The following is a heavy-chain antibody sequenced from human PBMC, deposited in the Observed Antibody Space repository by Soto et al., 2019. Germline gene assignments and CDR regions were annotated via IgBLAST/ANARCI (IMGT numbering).Heavy chain of an antibody. CDR1: GGSISSGDYY. V-gene: IGHV4-30-4*01. CDR3: ARDGSGYYY. J-gene: IGHJ4*02. Sequence: SETLSLTCTVSGGSISSGDYYWSWIRQPPGKGLEWIGYIYYSGSTYYNPSLKSRVTISVDTSKNQFSLKPSFVTAADTAVYYCARDGSGYYYWGQGTLVTVSS. CDR2: IYYSGST. D-gene: IGHD3-3*01.